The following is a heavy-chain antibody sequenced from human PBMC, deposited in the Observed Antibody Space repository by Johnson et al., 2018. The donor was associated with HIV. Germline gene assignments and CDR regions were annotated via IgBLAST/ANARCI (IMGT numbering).Heavy chain of an antibody. V-gene: IGHV3-7*05. D-gene: IGHD2-21*01. CDR1: GFTFSSYW. Sequence: VHLLESGGGVVQPGGSLRLSCAASGFTFSSYWMSWVRQAPGKGLEWVATIKQDGSEKYYGDSVKGRFTISRDNAKNSLYLQMNSLRAEDTAVYYGARGRWASRRRCGAFDIWGQGTMVTGSS. CDR3: ARGRWASRRRCGAFDI. J-gene: IGHJ3*02. CDR2: IKQDGSEK.